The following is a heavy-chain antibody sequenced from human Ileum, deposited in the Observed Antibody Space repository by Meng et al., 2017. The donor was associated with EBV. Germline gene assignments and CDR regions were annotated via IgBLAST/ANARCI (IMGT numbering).Heavy chain of an antibody. CDR1: EFDFSNYG. CDR3: ARLGSGWAADY. D-gene: IGHD6-19*01. CDR2: ISYDGHNE. Sequence: ESWGGGVQPGRSLRLSCEASEFDFSNYGMHWVRQAPGKGLEWVALISYDGHNENYADSEKGRFTISRDNSKNTVSLQMNSLRVEDTAVYYCARLGSGWAADYWGQGTLVTVSS. V-gene: IGHV3-30*03. J-gene: IGHJ4*02.